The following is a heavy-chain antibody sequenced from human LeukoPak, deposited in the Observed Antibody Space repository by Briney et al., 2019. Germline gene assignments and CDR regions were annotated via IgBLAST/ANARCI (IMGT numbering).Heavy chain of an antibody. CDR2: MNPNSGNT. CDR3: ARVGIAVAGARRYYYYYGMDV. J-gene: IGHJ6*02. V-gene: IGHV1-8*01. D-gene: IGHD6-19*01. Sequence: ASVKVSCTASGYTFTSYDINWVRQATGQGLEWMGWMNPNSGNTGYAQKFQGRVTMTRNTSISTAYMELSSLRSEDTAVYYCARVGIAVAGARRYYYYYGMDVWGQGTTVTVSS. CDR1: GYTFTSYD.